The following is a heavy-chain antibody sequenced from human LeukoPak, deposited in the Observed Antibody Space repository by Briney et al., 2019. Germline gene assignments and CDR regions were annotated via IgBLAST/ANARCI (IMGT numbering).Heavy chain of an antibody. D-gene: IGHD1-26*01. Sequence: GGSLRLSCAASGFTFSSYAMHWVRQAPGKGLEWVAVISYDGSNKYYADSVKGRFTISRDNSKNTLYLQMNSLRAEDTAVFYCARVTYSGSYYFDYWGQGTLVTVSS. J-gene: IGHJ4*02. CDR3: ARVTYSGSYYFDY. V-gene: IGHV3-30*04. CDR1: GFTFSSYA. CDR2: ISYDGSNK.